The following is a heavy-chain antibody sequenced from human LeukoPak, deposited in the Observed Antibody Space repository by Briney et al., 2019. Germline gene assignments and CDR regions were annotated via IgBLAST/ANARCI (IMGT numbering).Heavy chain of an antibody. CDR3: ARSIWGSSWYSYYFDY. V-gene: IGHV4-4*07. CDR1: GGSISNYY. J-gene: IGHJ4*02. D-gene: IGHD6-13*01. CDR2: FYNSGST. Sequence: PSETLSLTCTVSGGSISNYYWSWIRQPAGKGLEWIGRFYNSGSTNCNPPLKSRVTMSVDTSKNQFSLKLSSVTAADTAVYYCARSIWGSSWYSYYFDYWGQGTLVTVSS.